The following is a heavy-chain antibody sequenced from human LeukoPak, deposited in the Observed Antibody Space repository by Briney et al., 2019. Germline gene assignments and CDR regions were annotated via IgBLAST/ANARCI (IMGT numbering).Heavy chain of an antibody. Sequence: SETLSLTCTVSGGSISSGDYYWSWIRQPPGKGLEWIGYIYYSGSTYYNPSLKSRVTISADTSKKQFSLKLGSVTAADTAVYYCARLVLGSGYYFDSWGQGTLVTVSS. D-gene: IGHD3-10*01. J-gene: IGHJ4*02. CDR2: IYYSGST. CDR3: ARLVLGSGYYFDS. V-gene: IGHV4-30-4*01. CDR1: GGSISSGDYY.